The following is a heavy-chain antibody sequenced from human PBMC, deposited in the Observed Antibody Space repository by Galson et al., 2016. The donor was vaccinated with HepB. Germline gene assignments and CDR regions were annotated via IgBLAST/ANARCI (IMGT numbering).Heavy chain of an antibody. CDR1: GFTFSSYA. D-gene: IGHD3-10*01. CDR2: ISYDGSNK. J-gene: IGHJ4*02. V-gene: IGHV3-30*04. Sequence: SLRLSCAASGFTFSSYAMHWVRQAPGKGLEWVAVISYDGSNKYYADSVRGRFTISRDNSKNTLYLQMNSLRTEDTAVYYCASHDSGSYFLDYWAREPWSPSPQ. CDR3: ASHDSGSYFLDY.